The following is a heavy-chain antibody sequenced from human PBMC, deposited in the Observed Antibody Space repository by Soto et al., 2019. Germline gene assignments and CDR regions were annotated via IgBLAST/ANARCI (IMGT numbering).Heavy chain of an antibody. V-gene: IGHV3-53*01. CDR1: GVTVNTNY. CDR3: AKNQERELPRVIDF. Sequence: EVQLVESGGGLIQPGGSLRLSCAASGVTVNTNYMSWVRQSPGKGLEWVSLFESGGSIYYADSVKGRFTISRDSFKNTLYLQMSSLRAEDTALYYCAKNQERELPRVIDFWGQGTLVTVSS. CDR2: FESGGSI. D-gene: IGHD1-7*01. J-gene: IGHJ4*02.